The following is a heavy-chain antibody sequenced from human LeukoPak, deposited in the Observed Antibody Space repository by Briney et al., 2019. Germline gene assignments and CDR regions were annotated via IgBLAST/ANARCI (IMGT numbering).Heavy chain of an antibody. CDR2: ISSSGSTI. J-gene: IGHJ6*04. D-gene: IGHD3-10*02. Sequence: GGSLRLSCAASGFTFSSYEMNWVRRAPGKGLEWVSYISSSGSTIYYADTVKGRFTISRDNAKNSLYLQMNSLRAEDTAVYYCAELGITMIGGVWGKGTTVTISS. CDR3: AELGITMIGGV. V-gene: IGHV3-48*03. CDR1: GFTFSSYE.